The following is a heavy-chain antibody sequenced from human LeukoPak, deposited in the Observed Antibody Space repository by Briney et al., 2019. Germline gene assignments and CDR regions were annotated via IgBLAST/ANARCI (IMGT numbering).Heavy chain of an antibody. J-gene: IGHJ4*02. CDR2: VMSGRGST. D-gene: IGHD3-16*01. CDR3: TRERRGSYYAFES. CDR1: GLRVSANS. V-gene: IGHV3-11*05. Sequence: GGSLRLSCAASGLRVSANSISWIRRPPGKGPEWISYVMSGRGSTNYADSVKGRFTISRDNAKNSVALQLDGLRADDTAVYFCTRERRGSYYAFESWGQGTLVTVSS.